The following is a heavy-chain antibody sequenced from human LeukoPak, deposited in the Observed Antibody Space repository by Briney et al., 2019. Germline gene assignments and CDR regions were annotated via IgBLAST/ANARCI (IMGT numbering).Heavy chain of an antibody. CDR1: GYTFTGYA. V-gene: IGHV1-18*01. CDR3: ARVSGALSPDY. J-gene: IGHJ4*02. CDR2: ISAYNGNT. Sequence: ASVKVSCKASGYTFTGYAVNWLRQAPGQGLEWMGWISAYNGNTNYAQKLQGRVTMTTDTSTSTAYMELRSLRSDDTAVYYCARVSGALSPDYWGQGTLVTVSS. D-gene: IGHD7-27*01.